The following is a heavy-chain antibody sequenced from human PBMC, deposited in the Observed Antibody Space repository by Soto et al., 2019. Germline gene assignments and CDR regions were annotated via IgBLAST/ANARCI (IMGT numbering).Heavy chain of an antibody. Sequence: SETLSLTCAVSGGSISSGGYSWSWIRQRPGKVLEWIVYIDGSGSTYYNPSLKSRVTISVDRSNKQFSLKLSSVTAADTAVYYCARVRTKVTTLDYWGQGTLVNVSS. CDR1: GGSISSGGYS. D-gene: IGHD4-4*01. CDR3: ARVRTKVTTLDY. CDR2: IDGSGST. J-gene: IGHJ4*02. V-gene: IGHV4-30-2*01.